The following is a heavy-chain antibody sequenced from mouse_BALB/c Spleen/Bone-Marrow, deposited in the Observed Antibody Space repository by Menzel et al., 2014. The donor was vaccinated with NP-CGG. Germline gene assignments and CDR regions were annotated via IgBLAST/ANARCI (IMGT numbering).Heavy chain of an antibody. V-gene: IGHV4-1*02. D-gene: IGHD2-14*01. Sequence: EVKVVESGGGLVQPGRSLKLSCAASGFDFSRYWMNWVRQAPGKGLEWIGEISPDSSTINYTPSLKDKFIISRDNAKNTLYLQMSKVRSEDTALYYCARPYYRYLYFDYWGQGTALTVSS. CDR1: GFDFSRYW. CDR2: ISPDSSTI. J-gene: IGHJ2*01. CDR3: ARPYYRYLYFDY.